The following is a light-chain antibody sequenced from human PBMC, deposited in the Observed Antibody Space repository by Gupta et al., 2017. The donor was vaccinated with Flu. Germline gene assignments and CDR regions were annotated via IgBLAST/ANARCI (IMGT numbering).Light chain of an antibody. CDR2: DAS. Sequence: EIVLTQSPATLSLSPGERATLSCRASQSVSSYLAWYQQKPGPAPRLLIYDASNRAAGIPARCSSRWSGTFFTLTSSSLEPEDVAYYYWQQRSNRPLTFGRGTKVEIK. J-gene: IGKJ4*01. CDR3: QQRSNRPLT. V-gene: IGKV3-11*01. CDR1: QSVSSY.